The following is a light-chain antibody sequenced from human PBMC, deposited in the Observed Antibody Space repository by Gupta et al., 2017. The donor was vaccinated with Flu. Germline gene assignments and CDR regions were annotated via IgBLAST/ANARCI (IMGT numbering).Light chain of an antibody. CDR1: ESLVYTDGNNY. V-gene: IGKV2-24*01. Sequence: DIVLTQTPLSSPVTLGQPASISCRSSESLVYTDGNNYLIWLQQRPGQPPRLLIYKISNRVSGVPDRFSGSGPVTDFTLKISREEAEDVGVYYCRQTRQFPPTFGQGTXVEIK. CDR3: RQTRQFPPT. J-gene: IGKJ1*01. CDR2: KIS.